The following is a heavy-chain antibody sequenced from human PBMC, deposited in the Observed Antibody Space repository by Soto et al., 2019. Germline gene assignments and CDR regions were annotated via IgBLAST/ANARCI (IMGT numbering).Heavy chain of an antibody. CDR2: ISSSSSYI. J-gene: IGHJ6*02. Sequence: PGGSLRLSCAASEFTFSSYSMNWVRQAPGKGLEWVSSISSSSSYIYYADSVKGRFTISRDNAKNSLYLQMNSLRAEDTAVYYCARDNLAAALGYYGMDVWGQGTTVTVSS. V-gene: IGHV3-21*01. D-gene: IGHD6-13*01. CDR1: EFTFSSYS. CDR3: ARDNLAAALGYYGMDV.